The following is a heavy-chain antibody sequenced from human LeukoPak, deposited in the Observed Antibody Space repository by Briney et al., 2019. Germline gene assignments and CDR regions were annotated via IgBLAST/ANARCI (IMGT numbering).Heavy chain of an antibody. CDR1: GFTFSSYW. Sequence: PGGSLRLSCAASGFTFSSYWMSWVRQAPGKGLEWVANIQQDGSEKYYVDSVKGRFTISRDNAKNSLYLQMNSLRAEDTAVYYWARVGSSWFLDYWGQETLVTVS. J-gene: IGHJ4*02. D-gene: IGHD6-13*01. CDR3: ARVGSSWFLDY. V-gene: IGHV3-7*03. CDR2: IQQDGSEK.